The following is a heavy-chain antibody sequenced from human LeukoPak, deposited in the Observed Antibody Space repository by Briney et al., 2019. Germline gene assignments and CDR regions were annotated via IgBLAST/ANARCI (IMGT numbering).Heavy chain of an antibody. CDR2: INPNSGGT. CDR3: ARALTYCSGGSCYEGFDY. Sequence: ASVKVSCKASGYIFTGYYMHWVRQAPGQGLEWMGWINPNSGGTNYAQKFQGRVTMTRDTSISTAYMELSRLRSDDTAVYYCARALTYCSGGSCYEGFDYWGQGTLVTVSS. CDR1: GYIFTGYY. D-gene: IGHD2-15*01. J-gene: IGHJ4*02. V-gene: IGHV1-2*02.